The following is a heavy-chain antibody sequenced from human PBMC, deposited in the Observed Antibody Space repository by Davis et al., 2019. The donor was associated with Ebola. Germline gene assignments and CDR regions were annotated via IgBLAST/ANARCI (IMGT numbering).Heavy chain of an antibody. Sequence: ASVKVSRKASGYTFSGYHINRVRQAPGQGLEWMGRVNPYSGGTNDAQKFQARVTMTRDTSISTAYMELSSLRSEDTAVYYCARAQFPTTSDHWGQGTLVTVSS. D-gene: IGHD1-1*01. CDR1: GYTFSGYH. J-gene: IGHJ4*02. CDR2: VNPYSGGT. V-gene: IGHV1-2*06. CDR3: ARAQFPTTSDH.